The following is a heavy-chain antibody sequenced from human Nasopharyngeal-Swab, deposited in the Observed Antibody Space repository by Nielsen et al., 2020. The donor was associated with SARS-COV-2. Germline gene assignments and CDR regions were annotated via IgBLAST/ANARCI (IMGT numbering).Heavy chain of an antibody. CDR1: GFTFGSYW. CDR3: ARDSGSYSDY. V-gene: IGHV3-7*01. Sequence: GESLKISCAASGFTFGSYWMSWVRQAPGKGLEWVANIKQDGSEKYYVDSVKGRFTISRDNAKNSLYLQMNSLRAEDTAVYYCARDSGSYSDYWGQGTLVTVSS. D-gene: IGHD3-10*01. J-gene: IGHJ4*02. CDR2: IKQDGSEK.